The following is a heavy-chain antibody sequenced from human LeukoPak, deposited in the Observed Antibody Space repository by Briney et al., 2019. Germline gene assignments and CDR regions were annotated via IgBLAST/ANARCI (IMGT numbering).Heavy chain of an antibody. V-gene: IGHV3-53*01. CDR2: IYPGGST. Sequence: GGSLRLSCAASGFTVSSNYMSWVRQAPGKGPECVSVIYPGGSTYYADSVKGRFTISRDDSKNTLYLQMNSLRAGDTAVYYCARESSGYYLDYWGQGTLVTVSS. CDR3: ARESSGYYLDY. J-gene: IGHJ4*02. D-gene: IGHD6-25*01. CDR1: GFTVSSNY.